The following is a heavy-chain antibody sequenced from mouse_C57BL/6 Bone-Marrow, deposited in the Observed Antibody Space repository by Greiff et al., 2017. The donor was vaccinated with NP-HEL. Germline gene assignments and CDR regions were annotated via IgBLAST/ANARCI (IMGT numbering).Heavy chain of an antibody. CDR2: IYPGNSDT. J-gene: IGHJ1*03. CDR3: TRRAYYSNYGYFDV. CDR1: GYTFTSYW. D-gene: IGHD2-5*01. Sequence: VQLQQSGTVLARPGASVKMSCKTSGYTFTSYWMHWVKQRPGQGLEWIGAIYPGNSDTSYNQKFKGKAKLTAVTSASTAYMELSSLTNEDSAVYYCTRRAYYSNYGYFDVWGTGTTVTVSS. V-gene: IGHV1-5*01.